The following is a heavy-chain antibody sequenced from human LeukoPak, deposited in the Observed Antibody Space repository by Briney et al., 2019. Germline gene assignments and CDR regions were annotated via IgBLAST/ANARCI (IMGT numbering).Heavy chain of an antibody. Sequence: VKVSCKASGYTFTGYYMHWVRQAPGQGLEWMGWINPNSGGTNYAQKFQGRVTMTRDTSTSTVYMELSSLRSEDTAVYYCARKGVYGYNWFDPWGQGTLVTVSS. V-gene: IGHV1-2*02. CDR1: GYTFTGYY. D-gene: IGHD3-10*01. CDR3: ARKGVYGYNWFDP. CDR2: INPNSGGT. J-gene: IGHJ5*02.